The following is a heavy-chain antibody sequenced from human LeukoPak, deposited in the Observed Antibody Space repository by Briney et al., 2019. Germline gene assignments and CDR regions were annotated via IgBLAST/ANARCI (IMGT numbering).Heavy chain of an antibody. CDR1: GFTFSSYW. V-gene: IGHV3-74*01. CDR2: INSDGSSA. Sequence: GGSLRLSCAASGFTFSSYWMHWVRQAPGEGLVWVARINSDGSSASYAHSVKGRFSISRDNAKNTLYVQMNSLRAEDTAVYYCASYDSSGSDAFDIWGQGTMVTVSS. J-gene: IGHJ3*02. CDR3: ASYDSSGSDAFDI. D-gene: IGHD3-22*01.